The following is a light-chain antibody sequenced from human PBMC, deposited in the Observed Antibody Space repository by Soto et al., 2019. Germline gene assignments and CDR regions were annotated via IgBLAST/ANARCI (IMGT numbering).Light chain of an antibody. Sequence: EIVLTQSPATLSLSPGERATLSCRASQSVSGYLAWYQQKPGQAPRLLIYDASNRATGIPARFSGSGSGTDFTLTISSLEPEDFAVYYGQQRSNWPPGLTFGGGTKVEIK. J-gene: IGKJ4*01. CDR3: QQRSNWPPGLT. CDR2: DAS. CDR1: QSVSGY. V-gene: IGKV3-11*01.